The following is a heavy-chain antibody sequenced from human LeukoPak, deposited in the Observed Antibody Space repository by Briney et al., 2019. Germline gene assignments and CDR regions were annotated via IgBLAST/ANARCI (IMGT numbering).Heavy chain of an antibody. CDR1: GGSMSSYY. V-gene: IGHV4-59*01. D-gene: IGHD3-3*01. CDR2: IYYSGST. J-gene: IGHJ4*02. Sequence: SETLSLTCTVSGGSMSSYYWSWIRQPPGKGLEWIGYIYYSGSTNYNPSLKSRVTISVDTSKNQFSLKLSSVTAADTAVHYCAREVTYYDFWSGYHRDYFDYWGQGTLVTVSS. CDR3: AREVTYYDFWSGYHRDYFDY.